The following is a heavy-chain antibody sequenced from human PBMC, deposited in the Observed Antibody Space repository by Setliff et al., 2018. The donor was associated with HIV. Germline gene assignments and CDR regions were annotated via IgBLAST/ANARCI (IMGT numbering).Heavy chain of an antibody. Sequence: SETLSLTCTVSGYSISSRYYWGWIRQPPGKGLEWIGSVYHSGKTYYNPSLKSRVTMSADTSKNQFSLKLSSVTAADTAVYYCARAEQLALGDYYYMDVWGRGTTVTVSS. CDR2: VYHSGKT. CDR1: GYSISSRYY. D-gene: IGHD6-6*01. CDR3: ARAEQLALGDYYYMDV. V-gene: IGHV4-38-2*02. J-gene: IGHJ6*03.